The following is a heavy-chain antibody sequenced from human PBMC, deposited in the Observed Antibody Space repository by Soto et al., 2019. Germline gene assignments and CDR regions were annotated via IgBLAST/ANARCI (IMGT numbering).Heavy chain of an antibody. D-gene: IGHD3-3*01. Sequence: QVRLVQSGAEVKKPGSSVKVSCEASGGTFSSYAVTRERQAPGQGLEWMGGIIPIVTTPNYAQKFQGRVTLAAEKYTGTSYMELSRLGSEDTGVYYSARVGYNFGSRYHDYGVDVWCQGTTVIVPS. V-gene: IGHV1-69*06. CDR3: ARVGYNFGSRYHDYGVDV. J-gene: IGHJ6*02. CDR2: IIPIVTTP. CDR1: GGTFSSYA.